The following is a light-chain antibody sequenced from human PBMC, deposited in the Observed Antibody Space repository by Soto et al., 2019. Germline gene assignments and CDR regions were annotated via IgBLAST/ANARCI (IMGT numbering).Light chain of an antibody. CDR2: GNT. V-gene: IGLV1-40*01. Sequence: QAVVTQPPSVSGAPGQRVTVSCIGNSSNIGAGYPVHWYQQLPGTAPKLLIYGNTNRLSGVPDRFSGSKSATSASLAITGLQAEDEADYYCQSFDSSLSGWVFGGGTKLTVL. J-gene: IGLJ3*02. CDR1: SSNIGAGYP. CDR3: QSFDSSLSGWV.